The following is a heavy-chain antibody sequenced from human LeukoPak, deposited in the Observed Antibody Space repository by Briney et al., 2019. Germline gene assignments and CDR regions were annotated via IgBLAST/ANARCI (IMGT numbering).Heavy chain of an antibody. V-gene: IGHV1-2*02. Sequence: GASVKVSCKASGYTFTGYYMHWVRQAPGQGLEWMGWINPNSGGTNYAQKFQGRITMTRDTSISTAYMELSRLRSEDTAVYYCARGHGSGSYYYFDYWGQGTLVTVSS. J-gene: IGHJ4*02. CDR2: INPNSGGT. CDR1: GYTFTGYY. CDR3: ARGHGSGSYYYFDY. D-gene: IGHD3-10*01.